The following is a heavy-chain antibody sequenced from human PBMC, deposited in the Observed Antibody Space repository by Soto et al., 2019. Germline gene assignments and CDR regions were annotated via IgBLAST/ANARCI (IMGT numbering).Heavy chain of an antibody. Sequence: QVQLQQSGPGLVEPSQTLSLTCAVSGGSISSEYFHWTWIRQSPGKGLEWIGYIHYTGSIMYNPSLKSRLTMAVDTTKNQFSLQLTSVTAADTALYCCAREDDGGDRDYYGLAVWGQGTRVTVSS. CDR1: GGSISSEYFH. V-gene: IGHV4-30-4*08. J-gene: IGHJ6*02. CDR2: IHYTGSI. CDR3: AREDDGGDRDYYGLAV. D-gene: IGHD1-1*01.